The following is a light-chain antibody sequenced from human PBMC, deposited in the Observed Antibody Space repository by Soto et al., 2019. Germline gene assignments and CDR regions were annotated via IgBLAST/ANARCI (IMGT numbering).Light chain of an antibody. CDR2: AAS. Sequence: DIQMTQSPSSLSASVGDRVTITCRASQGLSNYLAWYQQKPGKVPTLLIYAASTLQSGVPSRFSGSGSGTDFTLTISSLQPEDVATYYCQKYNSAPAITFGQGTRLEIK. CDR3: QKYNSAPAIT. CDR1: QGLSNY. J-gene: IGKJ5*01. V-gene: IGKV1-27*01.